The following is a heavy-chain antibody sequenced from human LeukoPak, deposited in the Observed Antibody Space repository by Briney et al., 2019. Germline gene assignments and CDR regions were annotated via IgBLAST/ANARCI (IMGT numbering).Heavy chain of an antibody. V-gene: IGHV4-34*01. CDR2: INHSGST. D-gene: IGHD6-6*01. CDR1: GGSFSGCY. J-gene: IGHJ6*02. Sequence: SETLSLTCAVYGGSFSGCYWSWIRQPPGKGLEWIGEINHSGSTNYNPSLKSRVTISVDTSKKQVSLNLSSVTAADTAVYYCARVAARYVGMDVWGQGTTVTVSS. CDR3: ARVAARYVGMDV.